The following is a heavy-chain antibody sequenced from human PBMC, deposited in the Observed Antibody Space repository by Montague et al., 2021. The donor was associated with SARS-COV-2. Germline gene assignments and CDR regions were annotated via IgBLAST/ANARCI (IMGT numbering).Heavy chain of an antibody. V-gene: IGHV3-23*01. J-gene: IGHJ3*02. Sequence: SLRLSCAASGFTFSSYAMSWVRQAPGKGLEWVSTISISDGNTYYXXSLKVRFTISRDKSKNTLYLQMNSLRAEDTAVYYCAKDRQLVGDDAFDIWGQGTMVTVSS. CDR3: AKDRQLVGDDAFDI. D-gene: IGHD6-13*01. CDR1: GFTFSSYA. CDR2: ISISDGNT.